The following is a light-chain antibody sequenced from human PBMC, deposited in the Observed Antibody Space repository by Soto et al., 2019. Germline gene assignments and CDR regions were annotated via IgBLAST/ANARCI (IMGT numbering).Light chain of an antibody. V-gene: IGKV3-15*01. Sequence: EIVTMQSPENLSLSPGESITLSCRASQLFSSNLAWYQHKPGQAPRLLIYGVSTRDTGVPDRFSGSGSGTEFTLTISSLQPDDFATYYCQHYNSYSEAFGQGTKVDIK. CDR3: QHYNSYSEA. J-gene: IGKJ1*01. CDR2: GVS. CDR1: QLFSSN.